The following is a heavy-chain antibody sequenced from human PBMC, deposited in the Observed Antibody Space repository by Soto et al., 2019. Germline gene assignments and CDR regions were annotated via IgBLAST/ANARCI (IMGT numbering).Heavy chain of an antibody. CDR1: GGTLSSYS. Sequence: QVQLVQSGPEVKKPGSSVKVSCKTSGGTLSSYSISWVRQAPGQGLEWVGRIITFVGKSNVAQQFQGRVTITADRSTDTTYMELRRLTSDDTAVYYCARVTGVHESGGNYMDVWGTGTTVTVSS. CDR2: IITFVGKS. V-gene: IGHV1-69*08. CDR3: ARVTGVHESGGNYMDV. J-gene: IGHJ6*03. D-gene: IGHD3-9*01.